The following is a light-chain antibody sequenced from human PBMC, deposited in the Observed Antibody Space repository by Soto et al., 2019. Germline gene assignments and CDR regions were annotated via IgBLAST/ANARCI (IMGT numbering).Light chain of an antibody. V-gene: IGKV1-9*01. CDR3: QQYNSPWT. Sequence: IQLTQSPSSLSASVGDRVTITCRASQGISSYLAWYQQKPGKAPKLLIYAASTLQSGVPSRFSGSGSGTDFTLTISSLQPDDFATYYCQQYNSPWTFGQGTKVEIK. CDR1: QGISSY. J-gene: IGKJ1*01. CDR2: AAS.